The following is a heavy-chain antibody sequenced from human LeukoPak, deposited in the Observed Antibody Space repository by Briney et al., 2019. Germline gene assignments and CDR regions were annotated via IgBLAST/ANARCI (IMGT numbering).Heavy chain of an antibody. J-gene: IGHJ4*02. CDR2: ISSSGSTI. CDR1: GFTLNTYN. V-gene: IGHV3-48*04. D-gene: IGHD3-22*01. Sequence: GGSLRLSCAASGFTLNTYNMNWVRQAPGKGLEWVSYISSSGSTIYYADSVKGRFTISRDNAKNSLYLQMNSLRAEDTAVYYCARDYYDSSGYYYFDYWGQGTLVTVSS. CDR3: ARDYYDSSGYYYFDY.